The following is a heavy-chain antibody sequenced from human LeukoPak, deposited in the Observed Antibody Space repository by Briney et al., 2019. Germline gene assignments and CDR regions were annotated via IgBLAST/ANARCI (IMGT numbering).Heavy chain of an antibody. D-gene: IGHD3-10*01. CDR3: ATDRASGAFDI. CDR1: GFTFSSYA. J-gene: IGHJ3*02. V-gene: IGHV3-23*01. Sequence: GGSLRLSCAASGFTFSSYAMSWVRQAPGKGLEWVSAISGSGGSTYYADSVKGRFTISRDNAKNSLYLQMNSLRAEDTAVYYCATDRASGAFDIWGQGTMVTVSS. CDR2: ISGSGGST.